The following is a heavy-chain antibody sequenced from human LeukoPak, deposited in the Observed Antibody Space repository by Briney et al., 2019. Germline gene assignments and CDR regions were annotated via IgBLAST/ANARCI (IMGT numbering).Heavy chain of an antibody. CDR3: VMNWGTGRTLDY. D-gene: IGHD7-27*01. CDR1: GGSFSSYY. J-gene: IGHJ4*02. CDR2: INHNGST. V-gene: IGHV4-34*01. Sequence: PSETLCLSCAVYGGSFSSYYWSWIRQPPGKGLEWMGKINHNGSTKYNPSLVSRVTISVDASKNQFSLKLSSVSAADTAVYYCVMNWGTGRTLDYWGQGTLVTVSP.